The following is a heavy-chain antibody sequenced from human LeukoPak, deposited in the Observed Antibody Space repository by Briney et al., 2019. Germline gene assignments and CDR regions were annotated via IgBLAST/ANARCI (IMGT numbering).Heavy chain of an antibody. CDR1: GGSISSNNW. V-gene: IGHV4-4*02. J-gene: IGHJ4*02. D-gene: IGHD6-13*01. CDR2: IFHSGSA. CDR3: ARAEPRGSIWYPY. Sequence: SGTLSLTCAVSGGSISSNNWWSWVRQPPGKGLEWIGEIFHSGSANYNPSLKSRVTISVDKSKNQFSLKLNSVTAAGTAVYYCARAEPRGSIWYPYWGQGTLVTVSS.